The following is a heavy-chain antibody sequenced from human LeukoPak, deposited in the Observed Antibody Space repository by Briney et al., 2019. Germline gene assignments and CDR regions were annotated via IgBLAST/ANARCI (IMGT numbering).Heavy chain of an antibody. Sequence: GGSLRLSRAASGFTFSTYTMNWVRQAPGKGLEWASTIDTTGGIHYADSVRGRFTISRDDSKNTVFLQMNSLRADDTAIYYCTSSYFETSHYTHYHFDYWGRGTLVTVSP. CDR1: GFTFSTYT. V-gene: IGHV3-23*01. D-gene: IGHD3-22*01. J-gene: IGHJ4*02. CDR3: TSSYFETSHYTHYHFDY. CDR2: IDTTGGI.